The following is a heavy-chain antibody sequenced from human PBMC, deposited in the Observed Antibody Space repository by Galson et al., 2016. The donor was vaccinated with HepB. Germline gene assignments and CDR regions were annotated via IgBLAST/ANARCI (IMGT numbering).Heavy chain of an antibody. CDR2: INAGNGNT. J-gene: IGHJ4*01. D-gene: IGHD6-13*01. Sequence: SVKVSCKASGYTFTDHSIHWVRQAPGQRLEWMGWINAGNGNTKYSQKFQGRVTITRDTSAGTAYMELNSLRSGDTAFYYCARDWFRVAAAGTLDYWGHGTLVTVSS. CDR3: ARDWFRVAAAGTLDY. V-gene: IGHV1-3*01. CDR1: GYTFTDHS.